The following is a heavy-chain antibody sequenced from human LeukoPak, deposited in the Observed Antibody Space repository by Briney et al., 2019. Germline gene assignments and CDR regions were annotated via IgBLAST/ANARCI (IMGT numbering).Heavy chain of an antibody. CDR1: GFTFRKYS. CDR2: ISSSGDYK. V-gene: IGHV3-21*01. Sequence: PGGSLRLSCAASGFTFRKYSINWVRQAPGKGLEWVSGISSSGDYKYYADSMKGRFTISRDNAKNSLYLLMTSLRADDTAAYYCARNLDTDGWFSNFDYWGQGTLVTVSS. J-gene: IGHJ4*02. D-gene: IGHD6-19*01. CDR3: ARNLDTDGWFSNFDY.